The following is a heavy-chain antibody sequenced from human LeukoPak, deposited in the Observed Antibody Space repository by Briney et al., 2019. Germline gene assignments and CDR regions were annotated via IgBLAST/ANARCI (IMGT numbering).Heavy chain of an antibody. V-gene: IGHV4-61*02. CDR1: GGSISSGSYY. CDR3: ARDPALGAFDI. J-gene: IGHJ3*02. Sequence: PSETLSLTCTVSGGSISSGSYYWSWIRQPAGKGLEWIGRIYTSGSTNYNPSLKSRVSISVDTSKNQLSLKLSSVTAADTAVYYCARDPALGAFDIWGQGTMVTVSS. CDR2: IYTSGST.